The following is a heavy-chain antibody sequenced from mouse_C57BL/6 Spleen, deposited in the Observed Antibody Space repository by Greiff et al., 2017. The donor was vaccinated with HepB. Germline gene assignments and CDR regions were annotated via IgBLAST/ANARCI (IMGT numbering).Heavy chain of an antibody. Sequence: QVQLQQPGAELVKPGASVKLSCKASGYTFTSYWMQWVKQRPGQGLEWIGEIDPSDSYTNYNQKFKGKATLTVDTSSSTAYMQLSSLTSEDSAVYYCARWDGYFDVWGTGTTGTVSS. CDR3: ARWDGYFDV. CDR2: IDPSDSYT. D-gene: IGHD4-1*01. CDR1: GYTFTSYW. J-gene: IGHJ1*03. V-gene: IGHV1-50*01.